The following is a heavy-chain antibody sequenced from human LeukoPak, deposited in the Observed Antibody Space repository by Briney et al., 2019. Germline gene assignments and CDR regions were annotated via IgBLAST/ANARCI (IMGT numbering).Heavy chain of an antibody. CDR2: ISGSGGST. V-gene: IGHV3-23*01. Sequence: GGSLRLSCTASGFTFGDYAMSWVRQAPGKGLEWVSAISGSGGSTYSADSVKGRFTISRDNSKNTLYLQMNSLRAEDTAVYYCAKDGMYSSSSSYYFDYWGQGTLVTVSS. CDR1: GFTFGDYA. CDR3: AKDGMYSSSSSYYFDY. D-gene: IGHD6-6*01. J-gene: IGHJ4*02.